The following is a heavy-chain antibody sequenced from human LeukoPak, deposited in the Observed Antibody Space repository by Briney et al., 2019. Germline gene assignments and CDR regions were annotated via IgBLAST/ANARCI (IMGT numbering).Heavy chain of an antibody. V-gene: IGHV3-15*01. CDR2: IKGKTDSRTA. Sequence: GPSLRLSRPASGFIFINAWISWVRQAPGEGLELVVFIKGKTDSRTADYAGPVKGRFTISRDQSKNTLYLQVNSLQTKDTAFYYCTNREKYLDYWGQGTLVTVSS. CDR3: TNREKYLDY. J-gene: IGHJ4*02. CDR1: GFIFINAW.